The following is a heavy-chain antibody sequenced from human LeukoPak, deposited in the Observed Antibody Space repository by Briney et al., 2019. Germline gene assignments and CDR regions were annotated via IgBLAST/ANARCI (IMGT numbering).Heavy chain of an antibody. J-gene: IGHJ4*02. D-gene: IGHD6-13*01. CDR3: ARRGTSSSWAHFDY. CDR2: ISGDGGTT. V-gene: IGHV3-43*02. Sequence: GGSLRLSCAAPGFMFHDYAMHWVRQAPGKGLEWVSLISGDGGTTYYVDSVKGRFTISRDNAKNSLYLQMNSLGAEDTAVYYCARRGTSSSWAHFDYWGQGTLVTVSS. CDR1: GFMFHDYA.